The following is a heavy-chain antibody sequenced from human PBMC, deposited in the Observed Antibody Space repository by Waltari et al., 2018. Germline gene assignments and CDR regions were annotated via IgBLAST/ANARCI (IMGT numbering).Heavy chain of an antibody. J-gene: IGHJ6*02. Sequence: EEQLVESGGGLAQPGESRRRPCAASGFTFSRYWQDWVRQAPGKGLVLFSRINSDGSSRTYADSVKGRFTISRDNAKNPLYVQMNRLRAEDTAVYYCARVATKTYSSPVPGRPYYYGMDVWGQGTTVTVSS. CDR3: ARVATKTYSSPVPGRPYYYGMDV. CDR2: INSDGSSR. D-gene: IGHD3-22*01. CDR1: GFTFSRYW. V-gene: IGHV3-74*01.